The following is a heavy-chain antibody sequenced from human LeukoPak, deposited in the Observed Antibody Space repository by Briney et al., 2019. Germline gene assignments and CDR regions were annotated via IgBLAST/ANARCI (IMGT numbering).Heavy chain of an antibody. CDR2: IYSGGST. V-gene: IGHV3-66*04. Sequence: GGSLRLSCEASGFAFSGYAMSWVRQAPGKGLEWVSVIYSGGSTYYADSVKGRFTISRDNSKNTLYLQMNSLRAEDTAVYYCARQKNYYDSSGLSFWGQGTLVTVSS. J-gene: IGHJ4*02. D-gene: IGHD3-22*01. CDR3: ARQKNYYDSSGLSF. CDR1: GFAFSGYA.